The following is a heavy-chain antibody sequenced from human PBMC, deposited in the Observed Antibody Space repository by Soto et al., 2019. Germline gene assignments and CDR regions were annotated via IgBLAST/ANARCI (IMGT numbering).Heavy chain of an antibody. CDR2: IYHSGST. D-gene: IGHD3-16*01. V-gene: IGHV4-30-2*01. CDR3: AREMGSENLDY. CDR1: GGSISSGGYS. Sequence: QLQLQESGSGLVKPSQTLSLTCAVSGGSISSGGYSWSWIRQPPGKGLEWIGYIYHSGSTYYNPSLKSRVTISVDMSKNQFSLKLSSVTAADTAGYYCAREMGSENLDYWGQGTLVTVSS. J-gene: IGHJ4*02.